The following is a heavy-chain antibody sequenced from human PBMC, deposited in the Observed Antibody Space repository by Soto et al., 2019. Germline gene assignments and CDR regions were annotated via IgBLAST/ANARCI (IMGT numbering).Heavy chain of an antibody. V-gene: IGHV3-9*01. Sequence: PGGSLRLSCAASGFTFADYAMHWVRQAPGTGLEWVSGISWSSGSIGYADSVKGRFTISRDNAKNSLYLQMNSLRAEDTALYYCAKDPLRFLGWLSPPMDVWGNGTTVTVSS. CDR1: GFTFADYA. J-gene: IGHJ6*04. CDR3: AKDPLRFLGWLSPPMDV. CDR2: ISWSSGSI. D-gene: IGHD3-3*01.